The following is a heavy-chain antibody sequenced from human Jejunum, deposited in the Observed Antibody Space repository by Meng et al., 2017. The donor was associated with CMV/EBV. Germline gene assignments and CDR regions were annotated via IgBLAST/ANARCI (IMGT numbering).Heavy chain of an antibody. Sequence: IGYYMHWVRPAPGQGLEWMGIINLSGGYTTYAQKFQGRVTMTRDTSTSTVYMELSSLRSEDTAVYYCARPAVPAANYYYYYGLDVWGQGTTVTVSS. J-gene: IGHJ6*02. CDR1: IGYY. CDR3: ARPAVPAANYYYYYGLDV. CDR2: INLSGGYT. V-gene: IGHV1-46*01. D-gene: IGHD2-2*01.